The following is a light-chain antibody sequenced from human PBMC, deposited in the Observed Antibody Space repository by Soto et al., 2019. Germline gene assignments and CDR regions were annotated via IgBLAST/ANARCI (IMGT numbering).Light chain of an antibody. V-gene: IGKV1-5*01. CDR2: DAS. Sequence: DIQMTQSPSMLSASVGDRVTIACWASQSIRRWLAWYQQKPGKAPKLLIFDASTLESGVPSRFSGRGSETEFTLTISSLQPDDFATYYCQQYNSYSPATFGQGTKVDIK. CDR1: QSIRRW. CDR3: QQYNSYSPAT. J-gene: IGKJ1*01.